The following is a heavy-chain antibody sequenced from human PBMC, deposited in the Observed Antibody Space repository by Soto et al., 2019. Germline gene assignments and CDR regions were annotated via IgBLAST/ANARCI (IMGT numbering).Heavy chain of an antibody. CDR2: IQYSGYT. V-gene: IGHV4-61*08. D-gene: IGHD3-22*01. J-gene: IGHJ3*01. CDR3: ASHDYSDRACNL. Sequence: QVLLQEPGPGLVKPSETLSLTCIVSGGSVGSGAYYWSWIRQPPGNALEWIGYIQYSGYTNYNSSLKSRVTISVAMSRTRFSLKLTSVTAAETAFYAGASHDYSDRACNLWGQGTMVTVSS. CDR1: GGSVGSGAYY.